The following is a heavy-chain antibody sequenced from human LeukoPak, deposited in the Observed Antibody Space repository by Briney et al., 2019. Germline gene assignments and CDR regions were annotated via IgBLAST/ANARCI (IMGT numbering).Heavy chain of an antibody. CDR1: GGSISSSSYY. J-gene: IGHJ5*02. CDR3: ATARRPRYNWFDP. V-gene: IGHV4-39*07. CDR2: IYYSGST. Sequence: SETLSLTCTVSGGSISSSSYYWGWIRQPPGKGLEWIGSIYYSGSTYYNPSLKSRVTISVDTSKNQFSLKLSSVTAADTAVYYCATARRPRYNWFDPWGQGTLVTVSS.